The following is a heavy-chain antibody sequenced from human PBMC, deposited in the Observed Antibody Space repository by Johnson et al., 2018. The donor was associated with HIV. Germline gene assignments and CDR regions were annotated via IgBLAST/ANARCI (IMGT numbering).Heavy chain of an antibody. D-gene: IGHD2-21*01. Sequence: QVQLVESGGGVVQPGGSLRLSCAASGFTFSSYGMHWVRQAPGKGLEWVAFIRYDEADKYYAASVKGRFTISRDNSKNTVYLQMSGLRVEDTAVYYCAKGLYYGGSGDYAFDMWCQGTMVTVSS. CDR3: AKGLYYGGSGDYAFDM. CDR1: GFTFSSYG. CDR2: IRYDEADK. J-gene: IGHJ3*02. V-gene: IGHV3-30*02.